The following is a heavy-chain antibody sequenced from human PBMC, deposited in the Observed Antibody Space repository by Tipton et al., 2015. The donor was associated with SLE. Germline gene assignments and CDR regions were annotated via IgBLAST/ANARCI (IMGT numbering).Heavy chain of an antibody. CDR2: IYYSGST. Sequence: TLSLTCTVSGGSISSSSYYWGWIRQPPGKGLEWIGYIYYSGSTYYNPSLKSRVTISVDTSKNQFSLKLSSVTAADTAVYYCARESYYYDSSGYEYWGQGTLVTVSS. J-gene: IGHJ4*02. CDR1: GGSISSSSYY. D-gene: IGHD3-22*01. V-gene: IGHV4-30-4*08. CDR3: ARESYYYDSSGYEY.